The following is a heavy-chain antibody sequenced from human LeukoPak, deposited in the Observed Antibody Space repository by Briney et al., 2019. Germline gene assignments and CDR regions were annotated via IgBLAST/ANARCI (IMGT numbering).Heavy chain of an antibody. CDR1: GFTFRSYG. CDR2: IRYDGTSK. CDR3: ARSYSSSWTTYNWFDP. V-gene: IGHV3-30*02. D-gene: IGHD6-13*01. J-gene: IGHJ5*02. Sequence: PGGSLRLSCAASGFTFRSYGMYWVRQAPGKGLEWVTYIRYDGTSKYYADSVKGRFTISRDNSKNTLSLQMNSLRTEDTAVYYCARSYSSSWTTYNWFDPWGQGTLVTVSS.